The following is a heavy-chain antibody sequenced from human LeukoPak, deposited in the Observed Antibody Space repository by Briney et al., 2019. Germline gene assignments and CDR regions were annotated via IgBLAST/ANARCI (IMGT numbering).Heavy chain of an antibody. CDR2: INTNTGNP. Sequence: ASVKVSCKVSGYTLTELSMHWVRQAPGKGLEWMGWINTNTGNPTYAQGFTGRFVFSLDTSASTAYLQISSLKAEDTAVYYCARASGSDYWGQGTLVTVSS. CDR3: ARASGSDY. V-gene: IGHV7-4-1*02. CDR1: GYTLTELS. D-gene: IGHD7-27*01. J-gene: IGHJ4*02.